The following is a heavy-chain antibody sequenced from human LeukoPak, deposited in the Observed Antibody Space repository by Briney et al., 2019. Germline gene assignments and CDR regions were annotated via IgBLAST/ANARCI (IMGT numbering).Heavy chain of an antibody. CDR2: ISDTGGST. CDR3: AKDGAEHLRRNWFYL. V-gene: IGHV3-23*01. J-gene: IGHJ5*02. Sequence: GGSLRLSCAASGFTFSSYAMSWVRQAPGKGLEWVSGISDTGGSTYYADSVKGRFTISRDNSKNTLYLQMNSLRAEDTAVYYCAKDGAEHLRRNWFYLWGEGTLVTVSS. CDR1: GFTFSSYA. D-gene: IGHD1/OR15-1a*01.